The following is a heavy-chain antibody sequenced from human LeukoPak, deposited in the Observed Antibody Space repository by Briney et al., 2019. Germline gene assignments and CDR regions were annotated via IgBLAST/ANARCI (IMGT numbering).Heavy chain of an antibody. CDR1: GYTFTSYG. Sequence: VKVSCKASGYTFTSYGISWVRQAPGQGLEWMGWISAYNGNTNYAQKLQGRVTITTDESTSTAYMELSSLRSEDTAVYYCARDGDGSYYDYWGQGTLVTVSS. CDR2: ISAYNGNT. V-gene: IGHV1-18*01. CDR3: ARDGDGSYYDY. D-gene: IGHD2-21*01. J-gene: IGHJ4*02.